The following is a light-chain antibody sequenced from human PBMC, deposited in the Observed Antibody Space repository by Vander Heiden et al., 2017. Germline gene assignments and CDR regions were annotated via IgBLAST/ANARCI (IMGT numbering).Light chain of an antibody. Sequence: SFLLPQPPSVSVAPGQTTRITCGGNNIGSKSVHWYQQKPGQAPVLVVYDDSDRPSGIPERFSGSNSGSTATLTISRVEAGDEADYYCQVWDSNSDHGVFGGGTKLTVL. CDR3: QVWDSNSDHGV. CDR1: NIGSKS. J-gene: IGLJ2*01. CDR2: DDS. V-gene: IGLV3-21*02.